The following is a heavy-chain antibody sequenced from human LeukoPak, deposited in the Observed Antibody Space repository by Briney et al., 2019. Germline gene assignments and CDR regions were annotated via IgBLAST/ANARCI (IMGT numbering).Heavy chain of an antibody. Sequence: GGSLRLSCAASGFTFSSYGMPWVRQAPGKGLEWVAVISYDGSNKYYADSVKGRFTISRDNSKNTLYLQMNSLRAEDTAVYYCAKDWYYYVSSGGWDQWGQGTLVTVSS. CDR2: ISYDGSNK. V-gene: IGHV3-30*18. D-gene: IGHD3-22*01. J-gene: IGHJ4*02. CDR1: GFTFSSYG. CDR3: AKDWYYYVSSGGWDQ.